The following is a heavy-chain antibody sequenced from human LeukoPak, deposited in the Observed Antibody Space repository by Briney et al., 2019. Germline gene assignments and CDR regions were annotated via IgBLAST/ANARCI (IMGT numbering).Heavy chain of an antibody. CDR3: AREKIITTQNHYYGMDV. Sequence: GRSLRLSCAGSGFIFNNYAMHWVRQPPGKGLEWVSGISWNSGSIDYADSVKGRFTISRDNAKNSLYLQMNSLRAEDTAVYYCAREKIITTQNHYYGMDVWGQGTTVTVSS. V-gene: IGHV3-9*01. CDR1: GFIFNNYA. CDR2: ISWNSGSI. J-gene: IGHJ6*02. D-gene: IGHD3-3*01.